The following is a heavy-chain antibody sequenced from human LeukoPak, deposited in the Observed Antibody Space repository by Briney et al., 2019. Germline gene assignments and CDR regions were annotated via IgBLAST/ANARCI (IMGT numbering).Heavy chain of an antibody. Sequence: GGSLRLSCAASGFTFSNYAMHWVRQAPGKGLEYVSAISSNGHSTDYAISVKGRFTTSRDNSKNTLYLQMGSLGAEDMAVYYCARRPYSGSYYVDEWGEGRLVTVSS. CDR1: GFTFSNYA. CDR3: ARRPYSGSYYVDE. CDR2: ISSNGHST. J-gene: IGHJ4*02. D-gene: IGHD1-26*01. V-gene: IGHV3-64*01.